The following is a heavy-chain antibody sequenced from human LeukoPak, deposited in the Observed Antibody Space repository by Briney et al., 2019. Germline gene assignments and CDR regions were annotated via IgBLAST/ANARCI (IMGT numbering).Heavy chain of an antibody. J-gene: IGHJ4*02. CDR2: ISYDGSNK. D-gene: IGHD5-18*01. Sequence: GGSLRLSCAASGFTFSSYGMHWVRQAPGKGLEWVAVISYDGSNKYYADSVKGRFTISRDNSKNTLYLQMNSLRVEDTAVYYCARGPGYSYGSRPWDYWGQGTLVTVSS. CDR3: ARGPGYSYGSRPWDY. CDR1: GFTFSSYG. V-gene: IGHV3-30*03.